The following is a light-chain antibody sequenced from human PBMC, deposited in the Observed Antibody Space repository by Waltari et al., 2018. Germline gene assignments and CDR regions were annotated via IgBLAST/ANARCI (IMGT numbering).Light chain of an antibody. J-gene: IGKJ2*01. CDR2: AAS. CDR1: QSLSRSR. V-gene: IGKV3-20*01. CDR3: QQYGSSVMYT. Sequence: EFVLTQSPGTLSLSPGERATLSCRASQSLSRSRLAWYQQQPCQAPRLLIYAASSRATGIPDRFSGSGSGTDFSLTISRVEPEDFAVYYCQQYGSSVMYTFGQGTKLEIQ.